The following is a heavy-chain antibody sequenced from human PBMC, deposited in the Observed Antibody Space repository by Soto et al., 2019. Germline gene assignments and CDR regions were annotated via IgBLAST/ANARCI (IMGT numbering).Heavy chain of an antibody. Sequence: QVQLVQSEAEVEKPGASVKLSCKAFGYTFVNYYVHWVRQAPGQGLEWMGFINPTVGSTSYAQKFQGRLTMTRDTSTSTVYMEVSSLRSEDTALYYCARNAASGLDYWGQGTLVTVSS. D-gene: IGHD6-25*01. J-gene: IGHJ4*02. CDR1: GYTFVNYY. V-gene: IGHV1-46*01. CDR3: ARNAASGLDY. CDR2: INPTVGST.